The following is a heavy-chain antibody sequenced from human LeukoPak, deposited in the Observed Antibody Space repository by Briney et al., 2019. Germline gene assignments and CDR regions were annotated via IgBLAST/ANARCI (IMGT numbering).Heavy chain of an antibody. J-gene: IGHJ4*02. CDR3: ARGDYDFWSGYYGY. Sequence: PGGSLRLSCAASGFTFSSYWMSWVRQAPGKGLEWVANIKQDGSEKYYVDSVKGRFTISRDNAKHSLYLQMNSLRAEDTAVYYCARGDYDFWSGYYGYWGQGTLVTVSS. V-gene: IGHV3-7*01. D-gene: IGHD3-3*01. CDR2: IKQDGSEK. CDR1: GFTFSSYW.